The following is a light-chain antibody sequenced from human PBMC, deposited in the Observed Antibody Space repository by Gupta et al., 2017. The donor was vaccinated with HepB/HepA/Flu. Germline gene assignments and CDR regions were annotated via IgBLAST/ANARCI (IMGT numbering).Light chain of an antibody. CDR3: QQDNDYSRT. CDR2: KAS. V-gene: IGKV1-5*03. J-gene: IGKJ1*01. CDR1: QSISSW. Sequence: DIQMTQSPSTLSASAGDRVTITCRATQSISSWLAWYQQKPGKAPKVLIYKASNLESGVPSRFSGSGSGTXFTLTIXSLQPDDFATYYCQQDNDYSRTFGXGTKVEI.